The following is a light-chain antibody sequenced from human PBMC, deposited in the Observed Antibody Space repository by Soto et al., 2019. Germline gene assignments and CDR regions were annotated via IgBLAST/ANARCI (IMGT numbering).Light chain of an antibody. CDR2: EVS. J-gene: IGLJ1*01. V-gene: IGLV2-14*01. Sequence: QSVLTQPASVSGSPGQSITISCTGTSSDFGVYHFVSWYQQHPGQAPKLIIYEVSNRASGVSDRFSGSKSGNTASLNISGLQAEDEADYYCNSYTNSARVFGTGTKFTGL. CDR3: NSYTNSARV. CDR1: SSDFGVYHF.